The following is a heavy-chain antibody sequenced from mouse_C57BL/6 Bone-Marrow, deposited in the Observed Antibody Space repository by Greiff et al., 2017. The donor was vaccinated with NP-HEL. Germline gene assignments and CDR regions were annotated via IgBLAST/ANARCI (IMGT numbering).Heavy chain of an antibody. Sequence: QVQLQQPGAELAKPGASVKLSCKASGYTFTSYWMHWVKQRPGRGLEWIGRIDPNSGGTKYNEKFKSKATLTVDKPSSTAYMQLSSLTSEDSAVYYCASKLGRDYYYAMDYWGQGTSVTVSS. V-gene: IGHV1-72*01. CDR2: IDPNSGGT. CDR1: GYTFTSYW. D-gene: IGHD4-1*01. CDR3: ASKLGRDYYYAMDY. J-gene: IGHJ4*01.